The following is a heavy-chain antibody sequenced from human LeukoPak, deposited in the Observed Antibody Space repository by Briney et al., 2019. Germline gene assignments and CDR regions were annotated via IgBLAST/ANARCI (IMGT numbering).Heavy chain of an antibody. CDR1: GFTFDDYA. Sequence: PGGSLRLSCAASGFTFDDYAMHWVRQAPGKGLEWVALISWEGGSTYYADSVKGRFTISRDNSKNSLYLQMNSLRAEDTALYYCAKDQDSSGWFWDYWGQGTLVTVSS. V-gene: IGHV3-43D*03. D-gene: IGHD6-19*01. J-gene: IGHJ4*02. CDR2: ISWEGGST. CDR3: AKDQDSSGWFWDY.